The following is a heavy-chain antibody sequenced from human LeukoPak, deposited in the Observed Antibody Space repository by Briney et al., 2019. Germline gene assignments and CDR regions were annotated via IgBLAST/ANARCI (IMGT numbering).Heavy chain of an antibody. CDR2: ISYDGSNK. CDR3: AKELHVSAYYDFWSGYYNY. J-gene: IGHJ4*02. D-gene: IGHD3-3*01. Sequence: GGSLRLSCAASGFTFSSYGMPWVRQAPGKGLEWVAVISYDGSNKYYADSVKGRFTISRDNSKNTLYLQMNSLRAEDTAVYYCAKELHVSAYYDFWSGYYNYWGQGTLVTVSS. CDR1: GFTFSSYG. V-gene: IGHV3-30*18.